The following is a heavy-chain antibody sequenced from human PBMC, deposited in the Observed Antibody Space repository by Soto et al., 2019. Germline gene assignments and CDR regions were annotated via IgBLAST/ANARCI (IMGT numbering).Heavy chain of an antibody. D-gene: IGHD3-22*01. CDR1: GFTFSSYW. Sequence: EVQLVESGGXIVQPGGSLRLSCAASGFTFSSYWMHWVRQAPGKGLVWVSRINSDGSRTSYADSAKGRFTISRDNAKNTVYLQMNSLRAEDTAVYYCARGDGDYYDGNGYLGRHWGQGTLVTVSS. CDR3: ARGDGDYYDGNGYLGRH. J-gene: IGHJ4*02. V-gene: IGHV3-74*01. CDR2: INSDGSRT.